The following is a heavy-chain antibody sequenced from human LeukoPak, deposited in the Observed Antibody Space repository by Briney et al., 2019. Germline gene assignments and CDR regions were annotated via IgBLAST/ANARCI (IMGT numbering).Heavy chain of an antibody. J-gene: IGHJ4*02. CDR3: ATDRDNSDWQKRFDS. CDR2: INQDASEI. CDR1: GFTFSDHH. D-gene: IGHD2-21*02. V-gene: IGHV3-7*01. Sequence: GGSLRLSCAASGFTFSDHHMNWYRQAPGKGLEWVGNINQDASEINYVDSVRGRFTISRDNAKNSLHLQMNSLRAEDTAVYYCATDRDNSDWQKRFDSWGQGTLVTVSS.